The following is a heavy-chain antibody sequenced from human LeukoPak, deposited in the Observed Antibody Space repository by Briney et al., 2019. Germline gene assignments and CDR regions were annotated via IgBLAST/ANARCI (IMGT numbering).Heavy chain of an antibody. V-gene: IGHV5-51*01. CDR1: GYRFTTYW. CDR3: ARHPITRYYDSSGYSAAGPDY. Sequence: GESLKISCKGSGYRFTTYWIGWVRQMPEKGLEWMGIINPGDSDTRYSPSFQGQVTISADKSISTAYQLWSSLKASDTAMYYCARHPITRYYDSSGYSAAGPDYWGQGTLVTVSS. CDR2: INPGDSDT. J-gene: IGHJ4*02. D-gene: IGHD3-22*01.